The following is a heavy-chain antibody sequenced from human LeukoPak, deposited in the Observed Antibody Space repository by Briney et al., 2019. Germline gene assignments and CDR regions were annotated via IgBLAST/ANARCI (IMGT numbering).Heavy chain of an antibody. CDR2: ISYDGSNK. CDR1: GFTFSSYA. Sequence: PGRSLRPSCAASGFTFSSYAMHWVRQAPGKGLEWVAVISYDGSNKYYADSVKGRFTISRDNSKNTLYLQMNSLRAEDTAVYYCARGPWAEAEAGHCFDYWGQGTLVTVSS. V-gene: IGHV3-30-3*01. D-gene: IGHD6-19*01. J-gene: IGHJ4*02. CDR3: ARGPWAEAEAGHCFDY.